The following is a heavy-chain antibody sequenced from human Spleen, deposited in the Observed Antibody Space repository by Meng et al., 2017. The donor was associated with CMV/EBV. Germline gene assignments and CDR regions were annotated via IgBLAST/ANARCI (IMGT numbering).Heavy chain of an antibody. CDR3: AKDSSSGYYYYYGMDV. Sequence: GESLKISCAVSGFTFSSYAMSWVRQAPGKGLEWVSSIIGSGGSTYYADSVKGRFTISRDNSKNTLYLQMNSLRAEDTAVYYCAKDSSSGYYYYYGMDVWGQGTTVTVSS. D-gene: IGHD6-19*01. CDR1: GFTFSSYA. CDR2: IIGSGGST. J-gene: IGHJ6*02. V-gene: IGHV3-23*01.